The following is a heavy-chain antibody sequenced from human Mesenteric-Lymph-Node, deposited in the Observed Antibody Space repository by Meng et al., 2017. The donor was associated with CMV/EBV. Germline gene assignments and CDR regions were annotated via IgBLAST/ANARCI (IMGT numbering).Heavy chain of an antibody. CDR2: IYYIGST. CDR3: ARVYGSYQTGWFDP. V-gene: IGHV4-59*01. J-gene: IGHJ5*02. D-gene: IGHD1-26*01. CDR1: GDSINNYY. Sequence: GSLSLTCTVSGDSINNYYWTWIRQPPGKGLEWIGYIYYIGSTDYNPSLRSRVTISLDTSKNQFSLKLTSVTAADTAVYYCARVYGSYQTGWFDPWGQGTLVTVTS.